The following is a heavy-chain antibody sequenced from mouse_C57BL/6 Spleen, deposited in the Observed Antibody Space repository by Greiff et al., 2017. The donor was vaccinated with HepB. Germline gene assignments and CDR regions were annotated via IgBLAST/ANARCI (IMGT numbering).Heavy chain of an antibody. J-gene: IGHJ3*01. CDR2: ISDGGSYT. Sequence: EVKLVESGGGLVKPGGSLKLSCAASGFTFSSYAMSWVRQTPEKRLEWVATISDGGSYTYYPDNVKGRFTISRDNAKNNLYLQMSHLKSEDTAMYYCAREGGLLWAWFAYWGQGTLVTVSA. CDR1: GFTFSSYA. V-gene: IGHV5-4*01. D-gene: IGHD2-1*01. CDR3: AREGGLLWAWFAY.